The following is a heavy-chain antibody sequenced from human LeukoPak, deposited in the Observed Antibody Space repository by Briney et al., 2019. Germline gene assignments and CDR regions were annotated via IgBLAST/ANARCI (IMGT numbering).Heavy chain of an antibody. Sequence: ASVKVSCKTSGYTFTSHGISWVRQAPEQGLEWMGWISTSKGDTNYAQKFKGRLTMTTDRSTYTAYMELRSLSSDDTAVYYCARDWPTVITDYWGQGTLVTVSS. CDR2: ISTSKGDT. J-gene: IGHJ4*02. CDR1: GYTFTSHG. V-gene: IGHV1-18*01. CDR3: ARDWPTVITDY. D-gene: IGHD4-11*01.